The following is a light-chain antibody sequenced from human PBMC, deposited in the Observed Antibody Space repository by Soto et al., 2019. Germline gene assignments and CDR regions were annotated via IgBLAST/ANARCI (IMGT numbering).Light chain of an antibody. CDR1: QSVGRDY. CDR3: QQYGDSPRYT. V-gene: IGKV3-20*01. Sequence: EIVLTQSPGTLSLSPGERATLSCRASQSVGRDYLAWYQQKPGQAPRLLIYGASSRATGIPDRFSGSGSGTDFTLTISRLEPEDFAVYYCQQYGDSPRYTFGQGNKLEIK. J-gene: IGKJ2*01. CDR2: GAS.